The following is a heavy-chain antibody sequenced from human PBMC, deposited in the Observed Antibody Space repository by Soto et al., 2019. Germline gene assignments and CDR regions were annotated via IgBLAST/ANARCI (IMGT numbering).Heavy chain of an antibody. V-gene: IGHV4-34*01. CDR1: GGSFSGYS. J-gene: IGHJ4*02. CDR3: ARGVMEQQLVLYVGYDY. D-gene: IGHD6-13*01. CDR2: INHSGST. Sequence: TCAVYGGSFSGYSWSWIRQPPGKGLEWIGGINHSGSTNYNPSLKSRVTISVDTSKNQFSLKLSSVTAADTAVYYCARGVMEQQLVLYVGYDYWGQGTLVTVSS.